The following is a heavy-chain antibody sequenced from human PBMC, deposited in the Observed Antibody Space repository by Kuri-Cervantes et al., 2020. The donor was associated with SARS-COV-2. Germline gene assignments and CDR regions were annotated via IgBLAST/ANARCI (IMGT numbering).Heavy chain of an antibody. CDR1: GYSFTNYW. Sequence: KVSCKVSGYSFTNYWIGWVRQVPGKGLEWMGIIFPYDSDTTYSPSFQGQVTISADKSTSTAFLQWSSLKASDTAMYYCARRAYGEQVDYYYMDVWGKRTTVTVSS. V-gene: IGHV5-51*01. CDR2: IFPYDSDT. CDR3: ARRAYGEQVDYYYMDV. D-gene: IGHD4-17*01. J-gene: IGHJ6*03.